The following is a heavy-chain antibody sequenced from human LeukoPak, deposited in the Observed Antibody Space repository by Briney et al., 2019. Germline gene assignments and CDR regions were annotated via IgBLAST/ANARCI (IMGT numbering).Heavy chain of an antibody. CDR1: GYTFTGYY. J-gene: IGHJ6*03. V-gene: IGHV1-2*02. CDR3: ARDEGYSSSWYESYYYYMDV. Sequence: ASVKVSCKASGYTFTGYYMHWVRQAPGQGLEWMGWINPSSGGTNYAQKFQGRVTMTRDTSISTAYMELSRLRSDDTAVYYCARDEGYSSSWYESYYYYMDVWGKGTTVTVSS. D-gene: IGHD6-13*01. CDR2: INPSSGGT.